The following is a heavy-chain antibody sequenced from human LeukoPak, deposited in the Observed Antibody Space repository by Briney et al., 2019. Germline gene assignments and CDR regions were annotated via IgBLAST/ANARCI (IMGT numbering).Heavy chain of an antibody. CDR3: ARASGRYSHFDY. V-gene: IGHV7-4-1*02. Sequence: ASVKVSCKASGYTFTSYVMNWVRQAPGQGLEWMGGIHTKTGDPTYAQGFTGRLVFSLDNSVSTAYLQISSLRVEDTALYYCARASGRYSHFDYWGQGTLVTVSS. CDR1: GYTFTSYV. CDR2: IHTKTGDP. J-gene: IGHJ4*02. D-gene: IGHD1-26*01.